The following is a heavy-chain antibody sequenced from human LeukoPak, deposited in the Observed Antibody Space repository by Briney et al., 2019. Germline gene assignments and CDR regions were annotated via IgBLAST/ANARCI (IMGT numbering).Heavy chain of an antibody. V-gene: IGHV4-59*01. Sequence: SETLSLTCTVSGGSISSYYWSWIRQPPGKGLEWIGYIYYSGSTNHNPSLKSRVTISVDTSKNQFSLKLSSVTAADTAVYYCARGASGWSFNWFDPWGQGTLVTVSS. D-gene: IGHD6-19*01. CDR3: ARGASGWSFNWFDP. CDR2: IYYSGST. J-gene: IGHJ5*02. CDR1: GGSISSYY.